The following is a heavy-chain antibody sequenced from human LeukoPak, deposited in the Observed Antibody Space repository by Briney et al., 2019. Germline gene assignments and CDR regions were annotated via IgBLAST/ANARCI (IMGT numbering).Heavy chain of an antibody. CDR3: ARETRRDGYTFFDY. CDR2: IYNSGNT. V-gene: IGHV4-61*08. Sequence: SETLSLTCSVSGGSITVSGGSITTYYWSWVRQPPGKGLEWSGNIYNSGNTNYNPSLKSRVTTSVDTSKNQFSLKLSSVTAADTAVYYCARETRRDGYTFFDYWGQGTLVTVSS. J-gene: IGHJ4*02. CDR1: GGSITVSGGSITTYY. D-gene: IGHD5-24*01.